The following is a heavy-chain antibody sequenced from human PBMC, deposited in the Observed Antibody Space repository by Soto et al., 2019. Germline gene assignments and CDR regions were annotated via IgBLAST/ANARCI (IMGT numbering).Heavy chain of an antibody. D-gene: IGHD2-15*01. V-gene: IGHV5-10-1*01. CDR1: GYSFTSYW. CDR2: IDPSDSYT. J-gene: IGHJ4*02. Sequence: GESLKISCKGSGYSFTSYWISWVRQMPGKGLEWMGRIDPSDSYTNYSPSFQGHVTISADKSISTAYPQWSSLKASDTAMYYCARHVVAATTHGYWGQGTLVTVSS. CDR3: ARHVVAATTHGY.